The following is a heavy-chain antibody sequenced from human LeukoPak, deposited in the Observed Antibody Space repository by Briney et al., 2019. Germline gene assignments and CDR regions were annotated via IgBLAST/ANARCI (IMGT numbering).Heavy chain of an antibody. CDR1: GSSLTNFD. CDR3: ARGRDSGYDKDYHYYGMDV. J-gene: IGHJ6*02. CDR2: FSVRYNVI. D-gene: IGHD5-12*01. V-gene: IGHV3-48*01. Sequence: GGSLRLSCAASGSSLTNFDMNWIRQAPGKGLEWVSFFSVRYNVIYYADSVKGRFTVSRDEAKNSLYLQMNSLRAEDTAVYYCARGRDSGYDKDYHYYGMDVWGQGTTVTVSS.